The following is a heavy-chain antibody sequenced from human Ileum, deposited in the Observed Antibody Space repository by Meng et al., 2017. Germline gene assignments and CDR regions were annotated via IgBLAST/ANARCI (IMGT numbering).Heavy chain of an antibody. CDR1: GYTFTSYG. J-gene: IGHJ4*02. CDR2: ISVYNGNT. Sequence: QVHLVQSEAEVKKPGASVMVSCKAFGYTFTSYGISWVRQAPGQGLEWMGGISVYNGNTNYAQKFQGRVTMTADTSTSTAYMELRSLRSDDTAVYYCARDYSGTSYRFSDYWGQGTLVTVSS. V-gene: IGHV1-18*01. CDR3: ARDYSGTSYRFSDY. D-gene: IGHD1-26*01.